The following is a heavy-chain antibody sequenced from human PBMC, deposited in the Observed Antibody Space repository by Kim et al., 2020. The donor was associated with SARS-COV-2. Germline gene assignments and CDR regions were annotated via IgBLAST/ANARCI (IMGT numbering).Heavy chain of an antibody. V-gene: IGHV1-69*01. Sequence: NYAQKFQGRVTITADESTSTAYMELSSLRSEDTAVYYCLYDSSGYYQVFWGQGTLVTVSS. J-gene: IGHJ4*02. CDR3: LYDSSGYYQVF. D-gene: IGHD3-22*01.